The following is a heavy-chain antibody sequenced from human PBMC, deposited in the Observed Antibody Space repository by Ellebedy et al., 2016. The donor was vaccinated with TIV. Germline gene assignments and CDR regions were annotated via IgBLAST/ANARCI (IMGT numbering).Heavy chain of an antibody. CDR3: ARDRASHPNY. Sequence: GESLKISCVASGFTFSSNGLSWVRQAPGKGLEWVSGISGSDGNTYHADSVKGRFTISRDNSKNTLYLQMNSLRADDTAVYYCARDRASHPNYWGQGTLVTVSS. CDR2: ISGSDGNT. J-gene: IGHJ4*02. CDR1: GFTFSSNG. D-gene: IGHD3-10*01. V-gene: IGHV3-23*01.